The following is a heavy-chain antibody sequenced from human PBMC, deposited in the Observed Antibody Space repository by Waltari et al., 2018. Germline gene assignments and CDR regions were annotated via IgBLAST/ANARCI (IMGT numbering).Heavy chain of an antibody. V-gene: IGHV4-39*07. J-gene: IGHJ4*02. CDR1: GGSISSSSYY. CDR3: ARDRIAAAGGIDY. Sequence: QLQLQESGPGLVKPSETLSLTCTVSGGSISSSSYYWGWIRQPPGKGLEWIGSIYYSGSTYYNPALKSRVTISVDTSKNQFSLKLSSVTAADTAVYYCARDRIAAAGGIDYWAREPWSPSPQ. CDR2: IYYSGST. D-gene: IGHD6-13*01.